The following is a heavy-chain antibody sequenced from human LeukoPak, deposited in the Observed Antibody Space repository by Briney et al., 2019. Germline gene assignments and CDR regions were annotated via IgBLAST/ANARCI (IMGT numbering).Heavy chain of an antibody. J-gene: IGHJ4*02. CDR2: ISSSSSYI. CDR3: ARLYCSSTSCYYFDY. D-gene: IGHD2-2*01. Sequence: NPGGSLRLSCAASGFTFSSYSMNWVRQAPGEGLEWVSSISSSSSYIYYADSVKGRFTISRDNAKNSLYLQMNSLRAEDTAVYYCARLYCSSTSCYYFDYWGQGTLVTVSS. CDR1: GFTFSSYS. V-gene: IGHV3-21*01.